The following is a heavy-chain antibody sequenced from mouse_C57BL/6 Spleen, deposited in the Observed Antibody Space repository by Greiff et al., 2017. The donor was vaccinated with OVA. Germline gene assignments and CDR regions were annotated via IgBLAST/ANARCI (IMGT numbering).Heavy chain of an antibody. CDR1: GYAFSSSW. V-gene: IGHV1-82*01. CDR3: ARSDRRYYFDY. CDR2: IYPGDGDT. J-gene: IGHJ2*01. Sequence: QVQLKQSGPELVKPGASVKISCKASGYAFSSSWMNWVKQRHGKGLEWIGRIYPGDGDTNYNGKFKGKATLTADKSSSTAYMQLSSLTSEDSAVYFCARSDRRYYFDYWGQGTTLTVSS.